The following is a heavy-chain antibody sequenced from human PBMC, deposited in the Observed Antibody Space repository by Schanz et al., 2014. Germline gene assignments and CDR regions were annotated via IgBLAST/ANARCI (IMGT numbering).Heavy chain of an antibody. CDR1: GFTFSTHA. CDR3: AKTLFPGGTQTFGN. Sequence: EVQLLESGGGLVQPGGSLRLSCTASGFTFSTHAMSWVRQAPGKGLEWVSTIGTSGGTNYAESVKGRFTISRDNSKSTLYVEMNSLRVEDTAVYYCAKTLFPGGTQTFGNWGRGTLVTVSS. V-gene: IGHV3-23*01. CDR2: IGTSGGT. J-gene: IGHJ4*02. D-gene: IGHD2-8*02.